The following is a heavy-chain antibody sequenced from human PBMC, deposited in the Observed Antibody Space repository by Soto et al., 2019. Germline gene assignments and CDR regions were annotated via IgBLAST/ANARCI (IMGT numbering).Heavy chain of an antibody. Sequence: GGSLRLSCAASGFTFSSYAMSWVRQAPGKGLEWVSVVSGSGGRTYYADSVKGRFTISRDNSKNTLYLQMNSLRAEDTAVYNCAKPIRPYCSGASCPDYFDNWGQGTLVTVSS. D-gene: IGHD2-15*01. CDR3: AKPIRPYCSGASCPDYFDN. V-gene: IGHV3-23*01. CDR1: GFTFSSYA. CDR2: VSGSGGRT. J-gene: IGHJ4*02.